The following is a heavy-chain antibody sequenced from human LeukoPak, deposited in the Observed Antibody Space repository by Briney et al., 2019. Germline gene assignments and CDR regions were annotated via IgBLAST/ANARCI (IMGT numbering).Heavy chain of an antibody. J-gene: IGHJ4*02. Sequence: ASVKVSCKASGYTYTSHGITWVRQAPGQGLDWMGWISAYNGDTHYAQNFQGRVTMTTDKPTSTAYMERKSLRSDDTAVYYCARRTPSGYYDSSGYYYVFDYWGQGTLVTVSS. D-gene: IGHD3-22*01. CDR2: ISAYNGDT. CDR1: GYTYTSHG. CDR3: ARRTPSGYYDSSGYYYVFDY. V-gene: IGHV1-18*01.